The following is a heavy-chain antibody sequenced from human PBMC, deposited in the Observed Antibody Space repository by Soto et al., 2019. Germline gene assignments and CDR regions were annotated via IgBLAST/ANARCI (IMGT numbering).Heavy chain of an antibody. V-gene: IGHV4-59*12. CDR1: GDSISSYY. J-gene: IGHJ5*02. CDR2: VYHSDSTNYNSCST. CDR3: ARAERFPWSWFDP. D-gene: IGHD2-15*01. Sequence: SETLSLTCTVSGDSISSYYWSWIRQPPGKGLEWIGYVYHSDSTNYNSCSTNYTPTLNSRVTIAADPSKSQFSLKITSVTAAATAMYFCARAERFPWSWFDPWGQGTQVTVSS.